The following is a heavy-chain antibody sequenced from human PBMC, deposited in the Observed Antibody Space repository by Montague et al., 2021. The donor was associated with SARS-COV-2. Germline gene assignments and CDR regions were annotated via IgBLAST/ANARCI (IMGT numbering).Heavy chain of an antibody. Sequence: SETLSLTCAVYGGSFSGHYWSWIRQPPGKGLEWIGEINNSGSTNYNPSLKSRVTISVDTSKNQFSLRLHSVTAADTAVYYCARGRIEVSMIVVVSTGASYDMDVWGKGTTVTVSS. D-gene: IGHD3-22*01. J-gene: IGHJ6*03. CDR1: GGSFSGHY. CDR2: INNSGST. V-gene: IGHV4-34*01. CDR3: ARGRIEVSMIVVVSTGASYDMDV.